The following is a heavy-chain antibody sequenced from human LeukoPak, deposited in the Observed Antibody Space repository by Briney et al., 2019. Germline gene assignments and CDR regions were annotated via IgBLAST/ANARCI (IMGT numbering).Heavy chain of an antibody. CDR3: ARLNGGSCYFCTGDWFDP. J-gene: IGHJ5*02. CDR2: MNPNSGNT. D-gene: IGHD2-15*01. Sequence: ASVKVSCKASGYTFTSYDINWVRQATGQGLEWMGWMNPNSGNTGYAQKFQGRVTMTRNTSISTAYVELSSLRSEDTAVYYCARLNGGSCYFCTGDWFDPWGQGTLVTVSS. CDR1: GYTFTSYD. V-gene: IGHV1-8*01.